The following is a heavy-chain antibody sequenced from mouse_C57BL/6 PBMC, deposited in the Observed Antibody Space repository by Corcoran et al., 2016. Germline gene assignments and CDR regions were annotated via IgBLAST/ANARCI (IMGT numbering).Heavy chain of an antibody. Sequence: DVQLQESGPGLVQPSQSLSLTCSVTGYSITSCYYWNWIRPFPGNKLEWMGYISYDGSNNYNPSLKNRISITRDTSKNQFFLKLNSVTTEDTATYCCARVEGFYYSNAYWYFDVWGTGTTVTVSS. CDR1: GYSITSCYY. CDR3: ARVEGFYYSNAYWYFDV. D-gene: IGHD2-5*01. J-gene: IGHJ1*03. CDR2: ISYDGSN. V-gene: IGHV3-6*01.